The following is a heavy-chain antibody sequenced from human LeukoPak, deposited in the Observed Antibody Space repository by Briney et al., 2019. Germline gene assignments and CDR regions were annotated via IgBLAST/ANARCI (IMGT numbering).Heavy chain of an antibody. CDR1: GYSFLHFW. J-gene: IGHJ4*02. V-gene: IGHV5-51*01. CDR2: IYPYDSDI. Sequence: GESLKISCKASGYSFLHFWIGWVRQVPGKGLEWMGMIYPYDSDIRYSPSSQGQVTISADKSSNSAYLEWSSLKASDTAMYYCAKQGGGSMVRGVITDWGQGALVTVSS. D-gene: IGHD3-10*01. CDR3: AKQGGGSMVRGVITD.